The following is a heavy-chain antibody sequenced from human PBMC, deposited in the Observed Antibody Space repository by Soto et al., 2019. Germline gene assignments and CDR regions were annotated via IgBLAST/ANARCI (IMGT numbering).Heavy chain of an antibody. CDR3: AGSRGVRAVLDY. CDR2: IYYSGST. J-gene: IGHJ4*02. V-gene: IGHV4-59*01. D-gene: IGHD3-10*01. CDR1: GGSISSYY. Sequence: SETLSLTCTVSGGSISSYYWSWIRQPPGKGLEWIGYIYYSGSTNYNPSLKGRVTRSVDTSKNQFSLKLSSVTAADTAVYYCAGSRGVRAVLDYWGKGTSDPVSP.